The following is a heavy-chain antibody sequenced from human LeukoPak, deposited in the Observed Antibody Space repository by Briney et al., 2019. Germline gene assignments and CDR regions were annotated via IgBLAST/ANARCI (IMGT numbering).Heavy chain of an antibody. CDR1: GFTFISYG. Sequence: GGSLRLSCAASGFTFISYGMQWVRQAPGKGLVWVSRINTDGNDISYADSVKGRFTISRDNAKNTLYLQMNSLRGEDTAVYYCARELPREVTLDYWGQGTLVTVSS. D-gene: IGHD2-21*02. J-gene: IGHJ4*01. V-gene: IGHV3-74*01. CDR3: ARELPREVTLDY. CDR2: INTDGNDI.